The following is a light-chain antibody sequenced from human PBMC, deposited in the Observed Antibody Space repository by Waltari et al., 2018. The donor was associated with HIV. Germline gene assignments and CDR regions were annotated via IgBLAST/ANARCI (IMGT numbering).Light chain of an antibody. CDR3: ATWDDSLNGPV. CDR1: RSNIGSNT. CDR2: SNN. V-gene: IGLV1-44*01. Sequence: QSVLTQPPSASGTPGPWVTISCSGSRSNIGSNTVNWYQQLPGTAPKLLIYSNNQRPSGVPDRFSGAKSGTSASLAISGLQSEVEADYYCATWDDSLNGPVFGGGTQLTVL. J-gene: IGLJ2*01.